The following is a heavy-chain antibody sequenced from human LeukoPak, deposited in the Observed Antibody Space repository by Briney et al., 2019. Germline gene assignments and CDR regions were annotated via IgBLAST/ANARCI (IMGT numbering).Heavy chain of an antibody. D-gene: IGHD2-15*01. CDR2: IYTSGST. CDR1: GGSISSYY. V-gene: IGHV4-4*07. Sequence: TASETLSLTCTVSGGSISSYYWSWIRQPAGKGLEWIGRIYTSGSTNYNPSLKSRVTMSVDTSKNQFSLELSSVTAADTAVYYCARDGGYCSGGSCYGSWGQGTLVTVSS. CDR3: ARDGGYCSGGSCYGS. J-gene: IGHJ5*02.